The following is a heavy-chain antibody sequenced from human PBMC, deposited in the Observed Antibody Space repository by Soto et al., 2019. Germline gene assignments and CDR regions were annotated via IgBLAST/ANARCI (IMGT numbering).Heavy chain of an antibody. Sequence: QPGGSLRLSCAASGFTFSSYAMSWVRQAPGKGLEWVAVISYDGSNKYYADSVKGRFSISRDNSKNTLYLQMNSLRAEDTAVYYCARVGPAAAGTYFDYWGQGTLVTVSS. CDR3: ARVGPAAAGTYFDY. J-gene: IGHJ4*02. CDR2: ISYDGSNK. CDR1: GFTFSSYA. V-gene: IGHV3-30-3*01. D-gene: IGHD6-13*01.